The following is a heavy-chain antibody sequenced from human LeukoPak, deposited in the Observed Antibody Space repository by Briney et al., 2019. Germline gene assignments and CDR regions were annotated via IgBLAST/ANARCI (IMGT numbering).Heavy chain of an antibody. V-gene: IGHV3-23*01. D-gene: IGHD3-10*01. Sequence: GGSLRLSCAASGFTFSSYGMSWVRQAPGKGLEWVSAISGSGGSTYYADSVKGRFTISRDNSKNTLYLQMNSLRAEDTAVYYCAKDGGTYYYALGDYWGQGTLVTVSS. CDR2: ISGSGGST. CDR3: AKDGGTYYYALGDY. CDR1: GFTFSSYG. J-gene: IGHJ4*02.